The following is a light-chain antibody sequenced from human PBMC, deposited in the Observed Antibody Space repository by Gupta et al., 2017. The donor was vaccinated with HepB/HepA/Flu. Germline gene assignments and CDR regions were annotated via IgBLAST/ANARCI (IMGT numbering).Light chain of an antibody. CDR3: QQRISWPLT. V-gene: IGKV3-11*01. CDR1: QVIATY. CDR2: DAS. J-gene: IGKJ4*01. Sequence: EVMLTQPPAPLSLSPGERATLSCRASQVIATYLAWYQQKPGQAPRLLIYDASNRAPGIPARFSGSGSGTDFTLTISSLEPEDFGVYYCQQRISWPLTFGGGTKVEIK.